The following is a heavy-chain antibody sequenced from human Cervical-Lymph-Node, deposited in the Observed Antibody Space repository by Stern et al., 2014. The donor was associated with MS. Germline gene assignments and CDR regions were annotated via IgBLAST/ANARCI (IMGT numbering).Heavy chain of an antibody. V-gene: IGHV5-51*03. Sequence: EVQLLESGAEVKKPGESLKISCKGSGYIFSNYYIAWVRQMPGKGLEWIGVFYPSESDTRYSPPFQGQVTMSADKSTNTAYLQWSSLKASDTAIYYCARRPPNHYDSSGQGGFLDYWGQGTLVTVSS. CDR3: ARRPPNHYDSSGQGGFLDY. D-gene: IGHD3-22*01. CDR2: FYPSESDT. CDR1: GYIFSNYY. J-gene: IGHJ4*02.